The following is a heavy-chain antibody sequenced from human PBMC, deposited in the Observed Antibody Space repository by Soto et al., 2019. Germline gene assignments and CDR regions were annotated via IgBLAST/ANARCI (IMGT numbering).Heavy chain of an antibody. Sequence: EVQLVESGGGLVQPGGSLRLSCAASGFTFSSYSMNWVRQAPGKGLEWVSYISSSSSTIYYADSVKGRFTISRDNDKNSLYLKMNSLRAEATAVYYWASASRSWNGALRFDYWGQGTLVTVSS. CDR1: GFTFSSYS. J-gene: IGHJ4*02. V-gene: IGHV3-48*01. CDR3: ASASRSWNGALRFDY. CDR2: ISSSSSTI. D-gene: IGHD6-13*01.